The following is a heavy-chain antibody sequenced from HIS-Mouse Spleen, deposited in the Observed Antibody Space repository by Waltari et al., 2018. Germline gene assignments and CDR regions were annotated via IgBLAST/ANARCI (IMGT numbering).Heavy chain of an antibody. J-gene: IGHJ4*02. Sequence: QVQLQESGPGLVKPSETLSLTCTVPVSSISTGYFWCWLRQPPGKGLEGIGSIYHSGSTYYNPSLKSRVTISVDTSKNQFSLKLSSVTAADTAVYYCASQLTGDQSSDYWGQGTLVTVSS. D-gene: IGHD7-27*01. CDR3: ASQLTGDQSSDY. V-gene: IGHV4-38-2*02. CDR1: VSSISTGYF. CDR2: IYHSGST.